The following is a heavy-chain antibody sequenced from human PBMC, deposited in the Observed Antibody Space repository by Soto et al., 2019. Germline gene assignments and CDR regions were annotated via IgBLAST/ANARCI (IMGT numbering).Heavy chain of an antibody. J-gene: IGHJ4*02. CDR1: XXXXTGYX. D-gene: IGHD1-26*01. CDR3: AGEKVGTTGIDF. Sequence: QAQLVQSGXXXKKPXAXVKVSCKAXXXXXTGYXXXWVRQATGQGLEWMGWMNPNSGNTGYAQNFQGRVTMTRDNSITTAYMELTSLRDDDSAVYYCAGEKVGTTGIDFWGQGTLVTVSS. CDR2: MNPNSGNT. V-gene: IGHV1-8*01.